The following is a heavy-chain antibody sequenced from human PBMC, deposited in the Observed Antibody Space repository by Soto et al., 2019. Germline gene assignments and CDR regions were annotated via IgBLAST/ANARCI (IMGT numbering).Heavy chain of an antibody. D-gene: IGHD4-17*01. CDR2: ISSGGTTT. CDR1: GFTFSTHA. CDR3: AKVTVTTAY. Sequence: GGSLRLSCAASGFTFSTHAMSWVRQAPGKGLEWVSSISSGGTTTFYAASVEGRFTISRDKSKNTLYLQMNSLRADDTAVDYCAKVTVTTAYWGQGTMVTVSS. J-gene: IGHJ4*02. V-gene: IGHV3-23*01.